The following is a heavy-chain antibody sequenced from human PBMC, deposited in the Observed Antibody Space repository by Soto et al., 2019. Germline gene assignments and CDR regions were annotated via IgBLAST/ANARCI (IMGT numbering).Heavy chain of an antibody. V-gene: IGHV3-30*18. D-gene: IGHD2-2*01. J-gene: IGHJ6*02. CDR2: ISYDGSNK. CDR3: AKVFLMPGRAYCIDV. CDR1: GFTFSSYG. Sequence: GRSLRLSCAASGFTFSSYGMHWVRQAPGKGLEWVAVISYDGSNKYYADSVKGRFTISRDNTKNTLYLQMNSLRAEDTAVYYCAKVFLMPGRAYCIDVWGQATTVTVSS.